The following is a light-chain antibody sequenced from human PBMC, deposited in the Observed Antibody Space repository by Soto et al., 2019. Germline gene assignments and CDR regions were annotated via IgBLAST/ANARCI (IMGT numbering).Light chain of an antibody. CDR1: SGHSSYA. V-gene: IGLV4-69*01. CDR3: QTRGTGVV. Sequence: QLVLTQSPSASASLGASVKLTCTLSSGHSSYAIAWHQQQPEKGPRYLMKLNSDGSHSKGDGIPDRFSGSSSGAERYLTISSLQSEDEADCYCQTRGTGVVFGGGTKLTVL. CDR2: LNSDGSH. J-gene: IGLJ2*01.